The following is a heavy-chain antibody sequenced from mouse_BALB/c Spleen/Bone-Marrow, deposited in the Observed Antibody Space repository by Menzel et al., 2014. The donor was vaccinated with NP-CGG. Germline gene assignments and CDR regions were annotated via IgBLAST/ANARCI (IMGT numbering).Heavy chain of an antibody. CDR3: AGKPYSDYDYALDF. J-gene: IGHJ4*01. D-gene: IGHD2-4*01. CDR1: GYTFTDYK. V-gene: IGHV1S29*02. CDR2: IYPYNGVT. Sequence: EVQLQQSGPELVKPGASVKISCKASGYTFTDYKMHWVKLRHGKSLEWIGYIYPYNGVTGYNQKFKSKATLTVDNSSSTAYMELRSLTSEDSAVYYCAGKPYSDYDYALDFWGQGTSVTVSS.